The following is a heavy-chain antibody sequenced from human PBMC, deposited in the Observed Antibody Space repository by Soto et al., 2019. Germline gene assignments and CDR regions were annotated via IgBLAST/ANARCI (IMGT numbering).Heavy chain of an antibody. CDR1: GFTFSSYG. CDR2: ISYDGSNK. D-gene: IGHD4-4*01. Sequence: GSLRLSCAASGFTFSSYGMHWVRQAPGKGLEWVAVISYDGSNKYYADSVKGRFTISRDNSKNTLYLQMNSLRAEDTAVYYCAKYSNYLAGMDVWGQGTTVTVSS. J-gene: IGHJ6*02. V-gene: IGHV3-30*18. CDR3: AKYSNYLAGMDV.